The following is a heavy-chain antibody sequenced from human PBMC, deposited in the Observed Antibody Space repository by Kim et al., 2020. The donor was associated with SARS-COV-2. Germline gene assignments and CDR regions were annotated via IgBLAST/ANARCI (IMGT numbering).Heavy chain of an antibody. V-gene: IGHV7-4-1*02. CDR1: GYTFTDYA. Sequence: ASVKVSCKASGYTFTDYAINWVRQAPGQGLEWMGWIRTNTGNPTYAQGFTGRFVFSLDTSISTAYLQISSLKAEDTAVYYCARGVRYGGGYIGTKFDYWGQGALVTVSS. D-gene: IGHD2-21*01. CDR3: ARGVRYGGGYIGTKFDY. CDR2: IRTNTGNP. J-gene: IGHJ4*02.